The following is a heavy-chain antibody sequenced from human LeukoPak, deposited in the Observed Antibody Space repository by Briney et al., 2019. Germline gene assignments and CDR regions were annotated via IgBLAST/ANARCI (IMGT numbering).Heavy chain of an antibody. CDR2: ISGGGGST. V-gene: IGHV3-23*01. CDR3: AKEGALGYCSSTSCEDAFDI. CDR1: GFTFSSYA. D-gene: IGHD2-2*01. Sequence: GGSLRLSCAASGFTFSSYAMSWVTQAPGKGLECVSAISGGGGSTYYADSVKGRFTISRDNSKNTLYLQMNSLRAEDTAVYYCAKEGALGYCSSTSCEDAFDIWGQGTMVTVSS. J-gene: IGHJ3*02.